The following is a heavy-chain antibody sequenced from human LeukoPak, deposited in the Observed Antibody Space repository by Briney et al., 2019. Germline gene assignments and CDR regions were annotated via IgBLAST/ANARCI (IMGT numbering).Heavy chain of an antibody. V-gene: IGHV3-7*01. J-gene: IGHJ4*02. CDR1: GFTFSSYW. D-gene: IGHD5-18*01. Sequence: GGSLRLSCAASGFTFSSYWMSWVRQAPGKGLEWVANIKQDGSEKYYVDSVKGRFTISRDNAKNSLYLQMNSLRAEDTAVYYCARWHFRRGYSYGFDSWGQGTLVTVSS. CDR2: IKQDGSEK. CDR3: ARWHFRRGYSYGFDS.